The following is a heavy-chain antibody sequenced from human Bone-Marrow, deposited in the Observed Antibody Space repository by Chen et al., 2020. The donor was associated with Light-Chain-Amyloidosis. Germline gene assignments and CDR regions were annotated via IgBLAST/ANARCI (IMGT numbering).Heavy chain of an antibody. Sequence: EVQLEQSGAEGKKPGESRKISCKGAGNTFPNYWSGWVRQMPGKGREWMGVIYPDDPDARYSPSFEGQVTISADKSITTAYLQWRSLKASDTAMYYCARRRDGYNFDYWGQGTLVTVSS. CDR1: GNTFPNYW. J-gene: IGHJ4*02. D-gene: IGHD5-12*01. CDR2: IYPDDPDA. CDR3: ARRRDGYNFDY. V-gene: IGHV5-51*01.